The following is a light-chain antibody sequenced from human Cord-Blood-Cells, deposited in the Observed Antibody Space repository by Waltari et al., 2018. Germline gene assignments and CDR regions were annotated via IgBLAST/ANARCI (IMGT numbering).Light chain of an antibody. J-gene: IGKJ2*03. CDR1: QSISSY. CDR2: AAS. CDR3: QQSYSTPYS. V-gene: IGKV1-39*01. Sequence: DIQMTQSPYSLSASVGDRVTITCRASQSISSYLNWYQQKPGKAPKLLNYAASSLQSGVPSRFSGSGSGTDFTLTISSLQPEDFSTYYCQQSYSTPYSFGQGTKLEIK.